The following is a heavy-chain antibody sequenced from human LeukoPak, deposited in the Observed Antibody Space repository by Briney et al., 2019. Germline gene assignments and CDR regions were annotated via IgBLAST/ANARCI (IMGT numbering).Heavy chain of an antibody. CDR2: IYYSGST. Sequence: PSETLSLTCTVSGGSISSGGYYWSWIRQHPGKGLEWIGYIYYSGSTYYNPSLKSRVTISVDTSKNQFSLKLSSVTAADTAVYYCAREGCPSCGMDVWGQGTTVTVSS. J-gene: IGHJ6*02. D-gene: IGHD4/OR15-4a*01. CDR3: AREGCPSCGMDV. V-gene: IGHV4-31*03. CDR1: GGSISSGGYY.